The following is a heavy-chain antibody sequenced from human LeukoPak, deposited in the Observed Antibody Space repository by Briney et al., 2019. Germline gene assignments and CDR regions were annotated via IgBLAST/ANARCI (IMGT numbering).Heavy chain of an antibody. D-gene: IGHD1-26*01. J-gene: IGHJ4*02. CDR2: IYSSGST. V-gene: IGHV4-39*01. CDR3: AKSGGYGLIDY. CDR1: GASVSGSPDY. Sequence: PSETLSLTCTVSGASVSGSPDYWGWIRQPPGKGLEWIGSIYSSGSTYYNASLQSRVTISIETSKNQISLRLNSVTAADTAIYYCAKSGGYGLIDYWGQGTLVTVSS.